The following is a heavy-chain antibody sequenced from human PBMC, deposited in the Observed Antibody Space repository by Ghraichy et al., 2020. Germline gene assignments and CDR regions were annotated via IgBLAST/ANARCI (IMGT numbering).Heavy chain of an antibody. V-gene: IGHV3-23*01. J-gene: IGHJ6*02. CDR1: GFTFSSYA. Sequence: GGSLRLSCAASGFTFSSYAMSWVRQAPGKGLEWVSAISGSGGSTYYADSVKGRFTISRYNSKNTLYLQMNSLRAEDTAVYYCAKGGRITIFGVVIPAGMDVWGQGTTVTVSS. D-gene: IGHD3-3*01. CDR2: ISGSGGST. CDR3: AKGGRITIFGVVIPAGMDV.